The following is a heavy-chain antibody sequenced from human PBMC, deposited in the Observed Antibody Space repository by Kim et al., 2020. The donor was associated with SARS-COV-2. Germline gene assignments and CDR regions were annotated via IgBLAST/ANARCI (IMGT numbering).Heavy chain of an antibody. Sequence: SETLSLTCTVSGGSISSGGYYWSWIRQHPGKGLEWIGYIYYSGSTYYNPSLKSRVTISVDTSKNQFSLKLSSVTAADTAVYYCASQAHYYGSGSFNPFDYWGQGTLVTVSS. V-gene: IGHV4-31*03. CDR2: IYYSGST. CDR1: GGSISSGGYY. J-gene: IGHJ4*02. D-gene: IGHD3-10*01. CDR3: ASQAHYYGSGSFNPFDY.